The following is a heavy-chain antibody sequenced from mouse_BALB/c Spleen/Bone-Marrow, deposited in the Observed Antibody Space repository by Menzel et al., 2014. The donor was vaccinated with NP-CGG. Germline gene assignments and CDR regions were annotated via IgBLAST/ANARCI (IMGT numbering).Heavy chain of an antibody. V-gene: IGHV1-69*02. CDR2: IDPSDSYT. Sequence: QVQLQQSGAELVKPGASVKLSCKASGYTFTSYWMHWVKQRPGQGLEWIGEIDPSDSYTNYNQKFKGKATLTVDKSSSTAYMQLSSLTSEDSAVYYCALIYYGNYDYAMGYWGQGTSVTVSS. CDR1: GYTFTSYW. CDR3: ALIYYGNYDYAMGY. J-gene: IGHJ4*01. D-gene: IGHD2-1*01.